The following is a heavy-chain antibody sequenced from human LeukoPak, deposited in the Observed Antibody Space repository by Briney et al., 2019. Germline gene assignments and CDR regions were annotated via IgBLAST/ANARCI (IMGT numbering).Heavy chain of an antibody. V-gene: IGHV3-7*01. CDR3: VRDDSRYGGSPGY. CDR1: GFTFSMHW. Sequence: PGGSLRLSCAASGFTFSMHWMSWVRQAPGEGLEWVANTKEDGSEKYYVDSVTGRFTISRDNAKNSLYLQMNSLRAEDTAVYYCVRDDSRYGGSPGYWGQGTLVIV. CDR2: TKEDGSEK. D-gene: IGHD1-26*01. J-gene: IGHJ4*02.